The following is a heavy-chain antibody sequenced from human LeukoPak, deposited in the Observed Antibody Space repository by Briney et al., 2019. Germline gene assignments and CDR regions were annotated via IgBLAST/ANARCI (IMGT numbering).Heavy chain of an antibody. CDR3: ARADHYYDGSGYYLYYFDY. D-gene: IGHD3-22*01. CDR1: GGSISSSSYY. J-gene: IGHJ4*02. V-gene: IGHV4-39*07. Sequence: SETLSLTCTVSGGSISSSSYYWGWIRQPPGKGLEWIGSIYYSGSTYYNPSLKSRVTISVDTSKNQFSLKLSSVTAADTAVYYCARADHYYDGSGYYLYYFDYWGQGTLVTVSS. CDR2: IYYSGST.